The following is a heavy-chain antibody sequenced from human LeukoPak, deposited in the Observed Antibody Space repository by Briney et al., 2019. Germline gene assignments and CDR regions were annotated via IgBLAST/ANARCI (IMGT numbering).Heavy chain of an antibody. CDR3: VKDSRGVLWFGELNWFDP. CDR1: GFTFSSYA. CDR2: ISSNGGST. J-gene: IGHJ5*02. Sequence: GGSLGLSCSASGFTFSSYAMHWVRQAPGKGLEYVSAISSNGGSTYYADSVKGRFTISRDNSKNTLYLQMSSLRAEDTAVYYCVKDSRGVLWFGELNWFDPWGQGTLVTVSS. V-gene: IGHV3-64D*06. D-gene: IGHD3-10*01.